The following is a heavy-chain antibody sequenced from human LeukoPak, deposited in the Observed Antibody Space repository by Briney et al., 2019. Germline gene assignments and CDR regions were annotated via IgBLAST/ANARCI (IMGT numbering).Heavy chain of an antibody. D-gene: IGHD6-19*01. Sequence: SETLSLTCTVSGGSISSYYGSWIRQPPGKGLEWIGYIYSTGSTKYNPSLKSRVTISVDTSKNQFSLKLSSVTAADTAVYYCARPFSSGWYPYSIGGLWFDYWGQGTLVTVSS. J-gene: IGHJ4*02. CDR3: ARPFSSGWYPYSIGGLWFDY. CDR1: GGSISSYY. V-gene: IGHV4-59*01. CDR2: IYSTGST.